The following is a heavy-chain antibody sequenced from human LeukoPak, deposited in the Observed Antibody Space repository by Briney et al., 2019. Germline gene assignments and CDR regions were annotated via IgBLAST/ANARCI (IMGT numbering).Heavy chain of an antibody. V-gene: IGHV1-2*02. CDR3: ARGHLIAAVPARRYGMDV. CDR2: INPNSGGT. Sequence: GASVKVSCKASGYTFTGYYMHWVRQAPGQGLEWMGWINPNSGGTNYAQKFQGRVTMTRDTSISTAYMELSRLRSDDTAVYYCARGHLIAAVPARRYGMDVWGQGTTVTVSS. J-gene: IGHJ6*02. CDR1: GYTFTGYY. D-gene: IGHD6-13*01.